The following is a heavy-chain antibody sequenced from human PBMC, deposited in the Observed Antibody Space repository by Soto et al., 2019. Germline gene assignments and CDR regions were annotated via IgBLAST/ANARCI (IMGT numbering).Heavy chain of an antibody. Sequence: SETLSLTCAVYGGSFSGYYWSWIRQPPGKGLEWNGEINHSGSTNYNPSLKSRVTISVDTSKNQFSLKLSSVTAADTAVYYCARLVVVVAATYAEYFQHWGQGTLVTVSS. CDR2: INHSGST. J-gene: IGHJ1*01. D-gene: IGHD2-15*01. V-gene: IGHV4-34*01. CDR1: GGSFSGYY. CDR3: ARLVVVVAATYAEYFQH.